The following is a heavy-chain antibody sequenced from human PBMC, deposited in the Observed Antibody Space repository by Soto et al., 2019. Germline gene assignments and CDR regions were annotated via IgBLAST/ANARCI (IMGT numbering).Heavy chain of an antibody. J-gene: IGHJ6*03. CDR1: GFTFDDYA. V-gene: IGHV3-9*01. CDR2: ISWNSGSI. CDR3: ASTPLLQWFDRAENYMDV. Sequence: ELQLVESGGGLVQPGRSLRLSCAASGFTFDDYAMHWVRQAPGKGLEWVSGISWNSGSIGYADSVKGRFTISRDNAKNSLYLQMNSLRAEDTALYYCASTPLLQWFDRAENYMDVWGKGTTVTVSS. D-gene: IGHD3-10*01.